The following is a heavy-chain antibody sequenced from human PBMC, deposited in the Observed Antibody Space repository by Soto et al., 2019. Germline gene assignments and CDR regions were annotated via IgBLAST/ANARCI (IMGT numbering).Heavy chain of an antibody. Sequence: EVQLVESGGGLVQPGGSLRLSCAASGFTFSLYWMHWVRQVPGKGLVWVSRINGAGSSITYADSVKGRFTISRDNAKNTLYLQMNCLRAEDTAVYYCVRDRSRNWFDPWGLGTLVTVSS. CDR1: GFTFSLYW. J-gene: IGHJ5*02. CDR3: VRDRSRNWFDP. V-gene: IGHV3-74*03. CDR2: INGAGSSI. D-gene: IGHD2-15*01.